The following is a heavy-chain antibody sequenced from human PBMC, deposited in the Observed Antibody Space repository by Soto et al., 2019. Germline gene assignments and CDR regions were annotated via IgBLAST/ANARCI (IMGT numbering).Heavy chain of an antibody. CDR2: INQDGSEK. CDR3: ARAQPRNNCYAKDV. Sequence: EVQLVESGGGLVQPGGSLRLSCVASGFSFRSYWMTWVRQAPGKELEWVANINQDGSEKYYVDSVKGRFTSSRDNAKNTAYLQMNSRRVEDTDVYYGARAQPRNNCYAKDVWGQGTTVTVSS. J-gene: IGHJ6*02. V-gene: IGHV3-7*01. CDR1: GFSFRSYW. D-gene: IGHD1-1*01.